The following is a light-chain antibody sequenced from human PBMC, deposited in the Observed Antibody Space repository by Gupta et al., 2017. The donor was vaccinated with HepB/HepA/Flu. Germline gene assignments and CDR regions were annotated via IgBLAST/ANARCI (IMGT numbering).Light chain of an antibody. Sequence: SYVLTQPPSLSVAPGKTASITCGGNNIGTKGVHWYQQMQGQAPVMVLDQERDRPSGIAERCLCSNAGSKATPHISSVEAGDEADDYWQVWASSDGSAVCGGGTKLTVL. CDR2: QER. CDR3: QVWASSDGSAV. V-gene: IGLV3-21*04. CDR1: NIGTKG. J-gene: IGLJ2*01.